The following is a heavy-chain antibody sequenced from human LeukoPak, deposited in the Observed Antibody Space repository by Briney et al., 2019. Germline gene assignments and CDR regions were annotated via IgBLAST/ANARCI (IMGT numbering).Heavy chain of an antibody. CDR2: ISSSSSTI. CDR3: ARGHSSGWYDSDY. CDR1: GFTFSSYS. Sequence: PGVSLRLSCAASGFTFSSYSMNWVRQAPGKGLEWVSYISSSSSTIYYADSVKGRFTISRDNAKNSLYLQMNSLRAEDTAVYYCARGHSSGWYDSDYWGQGTLVTVSS. V-gene: IGHV3-48*01. J-gene: IGHJ4*02. D-gene: IGHD6-19*01.